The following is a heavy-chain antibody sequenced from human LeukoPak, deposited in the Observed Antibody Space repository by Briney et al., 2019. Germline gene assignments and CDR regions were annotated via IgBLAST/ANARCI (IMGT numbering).Heavy chain of an antibody. CDR2: ISYSGST. CDR3: ARGGAGSNFDY. V-gene: IGHV4-59*01. D-gene: IGHD6-19*01. J-gene: IGHJ4*02. CDR1: GGSISSYY. Sequence: PSETLSLTCSVSGGSISSYYWSWIRQPPGKGLEWIGYISYSGSTDYNPSLKSRVTMSVDTSKNQFSLRLSSVTAADTAVYYCARGGAGSNFDYWGQGTLVTVSS.